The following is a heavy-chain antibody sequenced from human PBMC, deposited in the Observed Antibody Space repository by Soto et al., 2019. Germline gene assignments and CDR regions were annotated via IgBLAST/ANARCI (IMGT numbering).Heavy chain of an antibody. V-gene: IGHV1-18*01. CDR3: ARGSRYARQWRAGY. J-gene: IGHJ4*02. D-gene: IGHD2-2*01. CDR2: ISAYNGNT. Sequence: QVQLVQSGSEVKKPGASVKVACKASGYTCTSYGISWVRQAPGQGLEWMGWISAYNGNTNYAQKLQGRVTMTTDTSTSRASRELMSLRSDDTDVYYCARGSRYARQWRAGYWGQGNLVPVSS. CDR1: GYTCTSYG.